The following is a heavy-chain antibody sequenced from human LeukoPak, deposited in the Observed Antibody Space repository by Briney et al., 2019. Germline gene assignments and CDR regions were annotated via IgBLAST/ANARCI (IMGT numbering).Heavy chain of an antibody. CDR3: ASSITMVRGAIKESYYYMDV. J-gene: IGHJ6*03. Sequence: GGSLRLSCAASGFTFSGSAMHWVHQASGKGLEWVGRIRSKANSYATAYAASVKGRFTISRDDSKNTAYLQMNSLKTEDTAVYYCASSITMVRGAIKESYYYMDVWGKGTTVTVSS. V-gene: IGHV3-73*01. CDR1: GFTFSGSA. D-gene: IGHD3-10*01. CDR2: IRSKANSYAT.